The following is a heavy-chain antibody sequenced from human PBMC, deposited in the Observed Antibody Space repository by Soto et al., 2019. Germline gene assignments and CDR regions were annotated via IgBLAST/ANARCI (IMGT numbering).Heavy chain of an antibody. J-gene: IGHJ4*02. CDR2: ISGSGGST. CDR1: GFTLSSYA. D-gene: IGHD6-19*01. CDR3: ARHTSGWHYYDY. Sequence: GGSLRLSCAASGFTLSSYAMSWVRQAPGKGLEWVSAISGSGGSTYYADSVKGRFTISRDNSKNTLYLQMNSLRVEDTAVYYCARHTSGWHYYDYWGQGTPVTVSS. V-gene: IGHV3-23*01.